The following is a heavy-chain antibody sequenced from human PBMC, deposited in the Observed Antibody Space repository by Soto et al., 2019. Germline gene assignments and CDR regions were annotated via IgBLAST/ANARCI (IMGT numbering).Heavy chain of an antibody. CDR1: GFTFSSYG. J-gene: IGHJ4*02. Sequence: GGSLRLSCAASGFTFSSYGMHWVRQAPGKGLEWVAVISYDGSNKYYADSVKGRFTISRDNSKNTLYLQMNSLRAEDTAVYYCAILPPRRRCSGGSCYSGQVRWYFDYWGQGTLVTVSS. D-gene: IGHD2-15*01. CDR2: ISYDGSNK. V-gene: IGHV3-30*03. CDR3: AILPPRRRCSGGSCYSGQVRWYFDY.